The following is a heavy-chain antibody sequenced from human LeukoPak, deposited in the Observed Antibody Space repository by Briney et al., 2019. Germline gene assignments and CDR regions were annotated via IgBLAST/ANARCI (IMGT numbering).Heavy chain of an antibody. CDR1: GYTFTGYY. Sequence: ASVKVSCRASGYTFTGYYMHWVRQAPGQGLEWMGWINPNSGGTNYAQKFQGRVTMTRDTSISTAYMELSRLRSDDTAVYYCASLGTMVRGTTDYWGQGTLVTVSS. D-gene: IGHD3-10*01. V-gene: IGHV1-2*02. J-gene: IGHJ4*02. CDR3: ASLGTMVRGTTDY. CDR2: INPNSGGT.